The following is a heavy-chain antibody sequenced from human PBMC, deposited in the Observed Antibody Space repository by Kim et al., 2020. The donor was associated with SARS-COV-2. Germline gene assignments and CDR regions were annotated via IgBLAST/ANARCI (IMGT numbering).Heavy chain of an antibody. D-gene: IGHD6-19*01. V-gene: IGHV4-39*01. CDR1: GGSISSSSYY. CDR3: ARQPRRHHWYSSGWYPLDY. J-gene: IGHJ4*02. Sequence: SETLSLTCTVSGGSISSSSYYWGWIRQPPGKGLEWIGSIYYSGSTYYNPSLKSRVTISVDTSKNQFSLKLSSVTAADTAVYYCARQPRRHHWYSSGWYPLDYWGQGTLVTVSS. CDR2: IYYSGST.